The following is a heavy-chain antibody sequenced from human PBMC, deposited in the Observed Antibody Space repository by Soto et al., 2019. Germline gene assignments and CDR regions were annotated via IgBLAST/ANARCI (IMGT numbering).Heavy chain of an antibody. CDR2: IRSKADNYAT. CDR3: ARLAEWEYYDGMDV. Sequence: EVQLVESGGGLVQPGGSLKLSCAVSGFTFSVSAIHWVRQASGKGLEWVGRIRSKADNYATAYGASVQGRFSISRDDSKNTAYLQMSSLNTEGTAVYYCARLAEWEYYDGMDVWGRGTTVTVSS. V-gene: IGHV3-73*02. J-gene: IGHJ6*02. D-gene: IGHD1-26*01. CDR1: GFTFSVSA.